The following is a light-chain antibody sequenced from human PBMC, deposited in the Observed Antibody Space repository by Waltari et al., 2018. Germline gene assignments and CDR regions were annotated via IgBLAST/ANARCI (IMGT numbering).Light chain of an antibody. V-gene: IGKV3-15*01. J-gene: IGKJ4*02. CDR2: GAS. Sequence: IVMTQSPATLSVSPGESATLSCRASQSVSSNLAWYQHKPGQAPRPLNYGASTRATGIAAGFSGSGSGTEFTLTISSLQSEDEADYYCQTWATGIRVFGGGTK. CDR1: QSVSSN. CDR3: QTWATGIRV.